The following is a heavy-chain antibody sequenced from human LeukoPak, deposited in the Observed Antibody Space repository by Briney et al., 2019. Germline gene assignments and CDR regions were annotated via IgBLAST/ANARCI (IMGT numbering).Heavy chain of an antibody. CDR2: INPSDGST. Sequence: GASVKVSCKASGYTFTSYYIHLVRQAPGQGFEWKAIINPSDGSTTNSQKFQGRVTMTRDTSTSTVYMELSGLRSEDTALYYCARIRDGYNDAYDIWGQGTMVTVSS. J-gene: IGHJ3*02. D-gene: IGHD5-24*01. V-gene: IGHV1-46*01. CDR3: ARIRDGYNDAYDI. CDR1: GYTFTSYY.